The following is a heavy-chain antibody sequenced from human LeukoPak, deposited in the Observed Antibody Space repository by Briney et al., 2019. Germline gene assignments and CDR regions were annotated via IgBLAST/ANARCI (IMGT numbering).Heavy chain of an antibody. CDR3: ARGHPYCSGGSCYSSWFDP. CDR2: INPNSGGT. J-gene: IGHJ5*02. Sequence: ASVKVSCKASGYTFTNYGISWVRQAPGQGLEWMGWINPNSGGTNYAQKFQGRVTMTRDTSISTAYMELSRLRSDDTAVYYCARGHPYCSGGSCYSSWFDPWGQGTLVTVSS. CDR1: GYTFTNYG. D-gene: IGHD2-15*01. V-gene: IGHV1-2*02.